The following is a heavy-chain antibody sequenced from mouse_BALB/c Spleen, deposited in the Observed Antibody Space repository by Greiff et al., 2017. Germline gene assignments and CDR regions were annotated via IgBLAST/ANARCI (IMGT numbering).Heavy chain of an antibody. CDR1: GFTFSSYA. V-gene: IGHV5-6-5*01. CDR2: ISSGGST. D-gene: IGHD1-2*01. CDR3: ARGGLRPAWFAY. Sequence: EVKVVESGGGLVKPGGSLKLSCAASGFTFSSYAMSWVRQTPEKRLEWVASISSGGSTYYPDSVKGRFTISRDNARNILYLQMSSLRSEDTAMYYCARGGLRPAWFAYWGQGTLVTVSA. J-gene: IGHJ3*01.